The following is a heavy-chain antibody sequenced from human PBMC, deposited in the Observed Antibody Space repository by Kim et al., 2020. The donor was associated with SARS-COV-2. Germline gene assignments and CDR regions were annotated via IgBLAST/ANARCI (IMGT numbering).Heavy chain of an antibody. CDR1: GFTFSSYS. Sequence: GGSLRLSCAASGFTFSSYSMNWVRQAPGKGLEWVAAIVQSGAATYYADSVRGRFTISRDNAKSSLYLQMNSLRAEDTAVYYCVSTATFDYWGQGTLVTVSS. CDR2: IVQSGAAT. V-gene: IGHV3-23*01. CDR3: VSTATFDY. J-gene: IGHJ4*02. D-gene: IGHD6-25*01.